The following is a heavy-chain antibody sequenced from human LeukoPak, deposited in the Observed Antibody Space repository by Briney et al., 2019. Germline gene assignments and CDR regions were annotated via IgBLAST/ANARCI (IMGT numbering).Heavy chain of an antibody. CDR2: ISYDGSNK. J-gene: IGHJ4*02. Sequence: GGSLRLSCAASGFTFSSYAMHWVRQAPGKGLEWVAVISYDGSNKYYADSVKGRFTISRDNSKNTLYLQMNSLRAEDTAVYCCARRYSSSSHYFDYWGQGTLVTVSS. D-gene: IGHD6-6*01. CDR1: GFTFSSYA. V-gene: IGHV3-30*04. CDR3: ARRYSSSSHYFDY.